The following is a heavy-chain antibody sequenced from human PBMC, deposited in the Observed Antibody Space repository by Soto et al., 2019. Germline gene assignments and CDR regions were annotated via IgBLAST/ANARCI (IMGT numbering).Heavy chain of an antibody. V-gene: IGHV1-69*01. CDR3: ARAPYADYAVPEPNYFDS. Sequence: QVQRVQSGTAVKKPGSSVKVSCKASGGTFSTLAVSWVRQAPGQGLEWMGGIIPIYGRPVYAQKFQGRVTIPADESTSRVYMELSSLSSEDTAVYYCARAPYADYAVPEPNYFDSWGQGTLVTVSS. CDR2: IIPIYGRP. J-gene: IGHJ4*02. CDR1: GGTFSTLA. D-gene: IGHD4-17*01.